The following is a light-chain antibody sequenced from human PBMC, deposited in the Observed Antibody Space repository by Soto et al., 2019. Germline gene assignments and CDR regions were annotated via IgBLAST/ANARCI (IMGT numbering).Light chain of an antibody. V-gene: IGLV2-14*01. J-gene: IGLJ2*01. CDR3: SSYTTSSTII. Sequence: QSALTQPASVSGSLGQSITISCTGTGSDIGYYDYVSWYQQQPGTAPKLIISEVTNRPSGVSNRFSGSKSGNTASLTISGLQAADEAEYFCSSYTTSSTIIFGGGTQLTVL. CDR2: EVT. CDR1: GSDIGYYDY.